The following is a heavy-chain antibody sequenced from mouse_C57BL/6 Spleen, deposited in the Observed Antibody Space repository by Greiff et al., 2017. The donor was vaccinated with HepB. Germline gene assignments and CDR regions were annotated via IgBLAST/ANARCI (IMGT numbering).Heavy chain of an antibody. Sequence: VKLQQPGAELVKPGASVKLSCKASGYTFTSYWMHWVKQRPGQGLEWIGMIHPNSGSTNYNEKFKSKATLTVDKSSSTAYMQLSSLTSEDSAVYYCARSGYDGGFAYWGQGTLVTVSA. CDR2: IHPNSGST. CDR3: ARSGYDGGFAY. J-gene: IGHJ3*01. CDR1: GYTFTSYW. D-gene: IGHD2-2*01. V-gene: IGHV1-64*01.